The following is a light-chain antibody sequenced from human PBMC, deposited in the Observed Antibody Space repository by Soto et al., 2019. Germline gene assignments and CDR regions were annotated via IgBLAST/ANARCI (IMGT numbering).Light chain of an antibody. J-gene: IGLJ3*02. V-gene: IGLV2-11*01. Sequence: QSALTQPRSVSGSPGQSVTISCTGTSSDVGAYNYVSWYQHHPGKAPKVMIYDVSERPSGVPDRFSGSKSDNKASLTISGLKAEDEADYYCCSYAGSYSGVFGGGTQLTVL. CDR2: DVS. CDR1: SSDVGAYNY. CDR3: CSYAGSYSGV.